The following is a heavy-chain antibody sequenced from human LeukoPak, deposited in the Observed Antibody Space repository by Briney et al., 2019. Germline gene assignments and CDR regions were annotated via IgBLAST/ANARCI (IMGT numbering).Heavy chain of an antibody. Sequence: SETLSLTCTVSGGSTTSGSYYWRWFRQPAGKGLEWIGHIHASGRTNYNPSLKSRVTISVDTSNNQFSLKLSSVTAADTAVYYCARDFGILVRAFDIWGQGTMVTVSS. J-gene: IGHJ3*02. D-gene: IGHD2-21*01. V-gene: IGHV4-61*09. CDR2: IHASGRT. CDR3: ARDFGILVRAFDI. CDR1: GGSTTSGSYY.